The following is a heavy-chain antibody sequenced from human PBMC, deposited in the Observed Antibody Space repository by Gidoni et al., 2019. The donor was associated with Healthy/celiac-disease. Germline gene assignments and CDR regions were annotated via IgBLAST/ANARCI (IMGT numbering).Heavy chain of an antibody. D-gene: IGHD2-8*01. Sequence: VQLVQSGGGLVQPGGSLRLSCAASGFTFSSYAISWVRQAPGKGLEWVSAISGRGGSTYYADSVKGRFTISRDNSKNTLYLQMNSLRAEDTAVYYCAKVRCNGVCSYYYYYGMDVWGQGTTVTVSS. CDR2: ISGRGGST. CDR1: GFTFSSYA. CDR3: AKVRCNGVCSYYYYYGMDV. V-gene: IGHV3-23*04. J-gene: IGHJ6*02.